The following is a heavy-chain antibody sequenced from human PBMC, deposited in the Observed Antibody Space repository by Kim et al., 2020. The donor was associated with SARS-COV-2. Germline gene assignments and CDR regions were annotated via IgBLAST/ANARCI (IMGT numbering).Heavy chain of an antibody. J-gene: IGHJ4*02. D-gene: IGHD4-17*01. V-gene: IGHV4-59*01. Sequence: SYNPSLKSRVTISVDTSKNQFSLKLSSVTAADTAVYYCARMTTVTLLFDYWGQGTLVTVSS. CDR3: ARMTTVTLLFDY.